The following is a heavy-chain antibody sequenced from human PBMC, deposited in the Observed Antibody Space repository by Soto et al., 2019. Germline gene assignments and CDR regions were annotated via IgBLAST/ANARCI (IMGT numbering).Heavy chain of an antibody. D-gene: IGHD6-13*01. J-gene: IGHJ4*02. Sequence: PSETLSLTCTVSGGSISSYYCSWIRQPPGKGLEWIGYIYYSGSTNYNPSLKSRVTISVDTSKNQFSLKLSSVTAADTAVYYCARRYSSSFDYWGQGTLVTVSS. CDR1: GGSISSYY. CDR3: ARRYSSSFDY. CDR2: IYYSGST. V-gene: IGHV4-59*08.